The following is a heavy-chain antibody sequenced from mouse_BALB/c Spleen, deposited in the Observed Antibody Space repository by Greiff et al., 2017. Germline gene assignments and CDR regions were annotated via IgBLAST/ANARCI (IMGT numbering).Heavy chain of an antibody. CDR3: TRATGTDY. CDR2: IRLKSNNYAT. Sequence: DVQLQESGGGLVQPGGSMKLSCVASGFTFSNYWMNWVRQSPEKGLEWVAEIRLKSNNYATHYAESVKGRFTISRDDSKSSVYLQMNNLRAKDTGIYYCTRATGTDYWGQGTTLTVSS. V-gene: IGHV6-6*02. CDR1: GFTFSNYW. D-gene: IGHD3-3*01. J-gene: IGHJ2*01.